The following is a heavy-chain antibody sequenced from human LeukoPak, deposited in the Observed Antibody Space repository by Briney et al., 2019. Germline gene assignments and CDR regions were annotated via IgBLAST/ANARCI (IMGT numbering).Heavy chain of an antibody. CDR1: GYTFTGYY. Sequence: GASVKVSCKASGYTFTGYYMHWVRQAPGQGLEWMGWINPNSGGTNYAQKFQGRVTMTRDTSISTAYMELSRLRSDDTAVYYCARGPYAAYYYYGMDVWGQGTTVTVSS. CDR2: INPNSGGT. J-gene: IGHJ6*02. CDR3: ARGPYAAYYYYGMDV. D-gene: IGHD4-17*01. V-gene: IGHV1-2*02.